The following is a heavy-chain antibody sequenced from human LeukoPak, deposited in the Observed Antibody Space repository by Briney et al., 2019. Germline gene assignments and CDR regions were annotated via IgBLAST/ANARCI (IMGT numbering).Heavy chain of an antibody. Sequence: SETLSLTCSLSDGSVNSFYWSWIRQPPGKGLEWIGNIYNSGATNYNPSLKSRVTTSVDTSKNQFSLKLSSVTAADTAVYYCARDSTLFDAFDIWGQGTMVTVSS. CDR2: IYNSGAT. V-gene: IGHV4-59*02. CDR1: DGSVNSFY. J-gene: IGHJ3*02. CDR3: ARDSTLFDAFDI.